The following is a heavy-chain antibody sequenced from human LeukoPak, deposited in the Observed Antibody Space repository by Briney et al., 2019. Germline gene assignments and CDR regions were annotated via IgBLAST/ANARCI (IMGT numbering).Heavy chain of an antibody. D-gene: IGHD1-7*01. Sequence: PGRSLRLSCAASGFTFSSYGMHWVRPTPGKGLEWVAVMWYDGSNKYYAESVKGRFTISRDNSKNTLYLQMNSLRAEDTAVYYCAKDGGYNWNYGIDYWGQGTLVTVSS. CDR2: MWYDGSNK. CDR3: AKDGGYNWNYGIDY. J-gene: IGHJ4*02. CDR1: GFTFSSYG. V-gene: IGHV3-33*06.